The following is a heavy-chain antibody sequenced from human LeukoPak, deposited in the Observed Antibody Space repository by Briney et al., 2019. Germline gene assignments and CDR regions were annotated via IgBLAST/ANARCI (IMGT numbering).Heavy chain of an antibody. Sequence: GGSLRLSCAASRFTFTTHAMHWVRQAPGKGLEWVAVISYDGSNKYYADSVKGRFTISRDNSKNTLYLQMNSLRAEDTAVYYCAREDGFYYRSYCFDYWGQGTLVTVSS. D-gene: IGHD3-10*01. CDR3: AREDGFYYRSYCFDY. CDR2: ISYDGSNK. J-gene: IGHJ4*02. V-gene: IGHV3-30*19. CDR1: RFTFTTHA.